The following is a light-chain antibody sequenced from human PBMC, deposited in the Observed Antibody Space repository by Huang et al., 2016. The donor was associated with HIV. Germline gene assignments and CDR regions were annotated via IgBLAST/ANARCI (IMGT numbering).Light chain of an antibody. J-gene: IGKJ1*01. CDR3: QQYYSTPRT. CDR1: QSVLYSSNNKNY. Sequence: DIVMTQSPDSLAVSLGERATINCKSSQSVLYSSNNKNYLTWYQQKPGQPPKLLIYWASTRESGVPDPFSGSGSGIDFTLTINSLQAEDVAVYYCQQYYSTPRTFGQGTKVEIK. CDR2: WAS. V-gene: IGKV4-1*01.